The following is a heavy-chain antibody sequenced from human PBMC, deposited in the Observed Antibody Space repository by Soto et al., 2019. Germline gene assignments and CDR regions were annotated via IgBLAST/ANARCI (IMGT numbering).Heavy chain of an antibody. CDR3: ARALFPDVDIYAMDV. V-gene: IGHV3-33*01. CDR1: GFTFSDHA. CDR2: IWKDVSEK. D-gene: IGHD2-2*03. Sequence: PGGSLRLSCSASGFTFSDHAMHWVRQAPGKGREWLAIIWKDVSEKFYAGSVKGRFTISRDNSKNTVYLQMYTLSVEDTAVYYCARALFPDVDIYAMDVWGQGTNVTVSS. J-gene: IGHJ6*02.